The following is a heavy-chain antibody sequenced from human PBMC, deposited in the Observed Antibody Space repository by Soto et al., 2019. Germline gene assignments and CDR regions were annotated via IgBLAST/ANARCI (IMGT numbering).Heavy chain of an antibody. CDR1: GDSVSSNGAA. Sequence: SQTLSLTCAISGDSVSSNGAAWNWIRQSPSRGLEWLGRTYYRSKWYNDYAVSVKSRININPDTSKSQFSLQLNSVTPEDTAVYYCARELGRYFDWLLTSMDVWGKGTTVTVSS. CDR2: TYYRSKWYN. D-gene: IGHD3-9*01. CDR3: ARELGRYFDWLLTSMDV. V-gene: IGHV6-1*01. J-gene: IGHJ6*03.